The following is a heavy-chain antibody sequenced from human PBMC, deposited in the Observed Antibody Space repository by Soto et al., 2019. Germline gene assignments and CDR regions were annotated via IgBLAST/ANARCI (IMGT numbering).Heavy chain of an antibody. D-gene: IGHD6-19*01. CDR2: LIPIFGTA. CDR1: GGSFSSYA. CDR3: ARQMVSSGWHYGNWFDP. J-gene: IGHJ5*02. V-gene: IGHV1-69*01. Sequence: QVQLVQSGAEVKKPGSSVKVSCKASGGSFSSYALSWVRQAPGQGLEWMGGLIPIFGTAIYAQQFQGRVTITADESTSTAYMELSSLTSEDSAVYYCARQMVSSGWHYGNWFDPWGQGTPVTVSS.